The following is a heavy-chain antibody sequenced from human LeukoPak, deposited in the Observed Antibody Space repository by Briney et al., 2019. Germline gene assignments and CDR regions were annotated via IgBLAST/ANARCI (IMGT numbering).Heavy chain of an antibody. V-gene: IGHV3-69-1*01. CDR2: VVGSNST. CDR1: GFTFSHFA. CDR3: ARGGAGSSRDY. J-gene: IGHJ4*02. D-gene: IGHD1-26*01. Sequence: GGSLRLSCAASGFTFSHFAMTWVRLAPGRGLEWLSSVVGSNSTHYAGSLKGRLTISRENAHSSLNRQMNGLRAEDTAVYYCARGGAGSSRDYWGQGTLVTVSS.